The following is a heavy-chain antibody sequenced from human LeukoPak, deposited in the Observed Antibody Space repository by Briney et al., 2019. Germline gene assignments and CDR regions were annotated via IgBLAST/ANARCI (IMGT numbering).Heavy chain of an antibody. CDR2: IYHSGST. V-gene: IGHV4-4*02. D-gene: IGHD3-10*01. CDR1: GGSISSSNW. Sequence: PSETLSLTCAVSGGSISSSNWWSWVRQPPGKGLEWIGEIYHSGSTNYNPSLKSRVTISVDTSKNQVSLKLNSVTAADTAVYYCASQGGRARLGELLGYGMDVWGQGTTVTVSS. CDR3: ASQGGRARLGELLGYGMDV. J-gene: IGHJ6*02.